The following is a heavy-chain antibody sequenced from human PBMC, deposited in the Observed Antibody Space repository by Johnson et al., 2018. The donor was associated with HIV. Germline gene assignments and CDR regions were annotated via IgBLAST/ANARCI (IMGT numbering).Heavy chain of an antibody. CDR3: TTDGGLGSFDI. D-gene: IGHD7-27*01. J-gene: IGHJ3*02. Sequence: VQLVESGGGLIQPGGSLRLSCAASGFTSGFTFNDYYMGWIRQAPGKGLEWVGRIKSEVDDGTTDYAAPVKGRFAISRDDSKHMLYLQMNSLKTEDTAVYYCTTDGGLGSFDIWGQGTMVAVSS. V-gene: IGHV3-15*01. CDR2: IKSEVDDGTT. CDR1: GFTFNDYY.